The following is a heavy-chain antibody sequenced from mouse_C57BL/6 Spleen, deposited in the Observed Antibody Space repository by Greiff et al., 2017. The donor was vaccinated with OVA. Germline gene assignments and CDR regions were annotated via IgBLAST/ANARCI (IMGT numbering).Heavy chain of an antibody. J-gene: IGHJ4*01. Sequence: QVHVKQPGAELVRPGSSVKLSCKASGYTFTSYWMHWVKQRPIQGLEWIGNIDPSDSETHYNQKFKDKATLTVDKSSSTAYMQLSSLTSEDSAVYYCATPYYSNYGYAMDYWGQGTSVTVSS. CDR1: GYTFTSYW. CDR2: IDPSDSET. V-gene: IGHV1-52*01. CDR3: ATPYYSNYGYAMDY. D-gene: IGHD2-5*01.